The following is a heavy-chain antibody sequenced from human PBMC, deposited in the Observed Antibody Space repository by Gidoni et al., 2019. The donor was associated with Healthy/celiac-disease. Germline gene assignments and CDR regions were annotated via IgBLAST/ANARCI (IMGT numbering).Heavy chain of an antibody. V-gene: IGHV3-30*04. J-gene: IGHJ6*02. D-gene: IGHD4-4*01. CDR2: ISYDGSNK. Sequence: VQLVESGGGVVQPGRSLRLSCAASGFTFSSYALHWVRQAPGKGLEWVAVISYDGSNKYYADSVKGRFTISRDNSKNTLYLQMNSLRAEDTAVYYCARDYSNYVGFYYYYYGMDVWGQGTTVTVSS. CDR1: GFTFSSYA. CDR3: ARDYSNYVGFYYYYYGMDV.